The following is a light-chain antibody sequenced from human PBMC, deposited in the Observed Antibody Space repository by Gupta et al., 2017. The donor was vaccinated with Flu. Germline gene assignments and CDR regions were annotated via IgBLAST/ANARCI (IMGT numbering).Light chain of an antibody. CDR3: QQTSSAPRT. CDR2: GAS. Sequence: DIQMTQSPSSLSASVGDRLTITCRASQPIRSYLNWYQQRPGKPPKLLIYGASTVHSGVPSRFSGSGFGTDFTLTITSLQPEDFATYYCQQTSSAPRTFGQGTKVEIK. J-gene: IGKJ1*01. CDR1: QPIRSY. V-gene: IGKV1-39*01.